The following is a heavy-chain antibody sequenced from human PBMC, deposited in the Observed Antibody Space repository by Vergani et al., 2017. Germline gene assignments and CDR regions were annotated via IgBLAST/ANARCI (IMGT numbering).Heavy chain of an antibody. V-gene: IGHV1-18*04. Sequence: QVQLVQSGAEVKKPGASVKVSCKASGYTFTSYGISWVRQAPGQGLEWMGWISAYNGNTTYAQKLQGRVTMTTDTSTSTAYMVLRSLRSDDTAVYYCARDSAYYYDSSGPDYWGQGTLLTVSS. CDR1: GYTFTSYG. D-gene: IGHD3-22*01. CDR2: ISAYNGNT. CDR3: ARDSAYYYDSSGPDY. J-gene: IGHJ4*02.